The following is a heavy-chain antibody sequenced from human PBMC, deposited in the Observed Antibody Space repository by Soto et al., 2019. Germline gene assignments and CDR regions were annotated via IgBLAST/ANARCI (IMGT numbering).Heavy chain of an antibody. CDR3: ARASGYSYGYDDFFDN. CDR1: GGSINGYY. Sequence: QVQLQESGPGLVKPSETLSLTCTVSGGSINGYYWTWLRQSPTNGLEWIGYFHFSGSTTYNPSLASRLTISAGTSKNQISLPRSSVTAADTAVYYCARASGYSYGYDDFFDNWGQGTLANVSS. J-gene: IGHJ4*01. D-gene: IGHD5-18*01. CDR2: FHFSGST. V-gene: IGHV4-59*01.